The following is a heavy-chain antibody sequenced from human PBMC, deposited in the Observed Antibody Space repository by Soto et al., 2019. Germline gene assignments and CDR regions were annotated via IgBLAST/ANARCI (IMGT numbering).Heavy chain of an antibody. CDR1: GYTFTSYG. CDR2: TNEGSGNT. D-gene: IGHD3-3*01. V-gene: IGHV1-3*01. Sequence: GASVKVSCKASGYTFTSYGISWVRQAPGQRLEWMGFTNEGSGNTRFSQKFQGRISITRDTSASTVYLDLSSLTSEDTAIYYCARDDRSVSGVVTLDHWGPGTLVTVSS. J-gene: IGHJ4*02. CDR3: ARDDRSVSGVVTLDH.